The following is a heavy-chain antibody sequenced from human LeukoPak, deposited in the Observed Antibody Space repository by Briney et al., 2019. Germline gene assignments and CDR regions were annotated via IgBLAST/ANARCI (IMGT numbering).Heavy chain of an antibody. CDR3: AXXXXSYGSFDAFDI. V-gene: IGHV3-53*01. J-gene: IGHJ3*02. Sequence: GGSLRLSCAASGFTVSSNYMSWVRQAPGKGLEWVSVIYSGGSTYYADSVKGRFTISRDNSKNTLYLQMNSLRAEDTAVYYCAXXXXSYGSFDAFDIWGQGTMVTVSS. CDR2: IYSGGST. D-gene: IGHD5-18*01. CDR1: GFTVSSNY.